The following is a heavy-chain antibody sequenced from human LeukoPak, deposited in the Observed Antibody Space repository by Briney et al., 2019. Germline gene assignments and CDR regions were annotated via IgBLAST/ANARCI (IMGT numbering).Heavy chain of an antibody. D-gene: IGHD5/OR15-5a*01. CDR2: IYTSGST. Sequence: PSETLSLTCTASGGSISSYYWSWIRQPAGKGLEWIGRIYTSGSTNYNPSLKSRVTMSVDTSKNQFSLKLSSVTAADTAVYYCARSNGSTHHSYYGMDVWGQGTTVTVSS. J-gene: IGHJ6*02. CDR3: ARSNGSTHHSYYGMDV. V-gene: IGHV4-4*07. CDR1: GGSISSYY.